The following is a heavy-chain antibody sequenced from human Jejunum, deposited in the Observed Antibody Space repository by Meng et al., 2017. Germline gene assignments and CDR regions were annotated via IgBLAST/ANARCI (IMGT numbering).Heavy chain of an antibody. D-gene: IGHD3-22*01. V-gene: IGHV6-1*01. CDR1: GDSVSRHRAS. Sequence: SGPGMVEPSPTLPLPCAILGDSVSRHRASWNWIRQSPSRGLEWLGRTYYRSKWYSDYAVSVKSRITINTDTSKDQLSLQLNSVTPEDTAVYYCARDESRLLRSWGQGTLVTVSS. J-gene: IGHJ5*02. CDR2: TYYRSKWYS. CDR3: ARDESRLLRS.